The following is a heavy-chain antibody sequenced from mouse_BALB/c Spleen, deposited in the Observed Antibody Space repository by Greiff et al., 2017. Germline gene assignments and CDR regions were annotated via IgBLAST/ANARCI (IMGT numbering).Heavy chain of an antibody. Sequence: DVMLVESGGGLVKPGGSLKLSCAASGFTFSSYAMSWVRQSPEKRLEWVAEISSGGSYTYYPDTVTGRFTISRDNAKNTLYLEMSSLRSEDTAMYYCAREGLGWFAYWGQGTLVTVSA. CDR2: ISSGGSYT. J-gene: IGHJ3*01. CDR3: AREGLGWFAY. D-gene: IGHD4-1*01. CDR1: GFTFSSYA. V-gene: IGHV5-9-4*01.